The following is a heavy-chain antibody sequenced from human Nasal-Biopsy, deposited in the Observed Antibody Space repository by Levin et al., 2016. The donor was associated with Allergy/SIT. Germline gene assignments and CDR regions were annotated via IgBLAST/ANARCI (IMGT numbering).Heavy chain of an antibody. CDR3: ARKGDYGDYGNDY. Sequence: GESLKISCAASGFTFSRHWMTWVRQAAGTGLEWVANIREDSSEISYVDSVRGRFTISRDNAKSSVYLQMNSLRAEDTGVYYCARKGDYGDYGNDYWGQGTLVTVSS. CDR1: GFTFSRHW. D-gene: IGHD4-17*01. V-gene: IGHV3-7*01. CDR2: IREDSSEI. J-gene: IGHJ4*02.